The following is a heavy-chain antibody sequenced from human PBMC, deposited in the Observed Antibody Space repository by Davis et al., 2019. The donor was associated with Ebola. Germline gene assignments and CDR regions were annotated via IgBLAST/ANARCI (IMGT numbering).Heavy chain of an antibody. J-gene: IGHJ4*02. CDR1: GFTVSSNY. Sequence: GESLKISCAASGFTVSSNYMSWVRQAPGKGLEWVSVIYSGGSTYYADSVKGRFTISRDNAKNSLYLQMNSLRDEDTAVYYCARGAYYYDSSGYYYYFDYWGQGTLVTVSS. D-gene: IGHD3-22*01. V-gene: IGHV3-53*01. CDR2: IYSGGST. CDR3: ARGAYYYDSSGYYYYFDY.